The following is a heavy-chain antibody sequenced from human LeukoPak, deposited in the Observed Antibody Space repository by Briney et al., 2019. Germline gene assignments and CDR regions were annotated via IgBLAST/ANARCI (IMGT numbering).Heavy chain of an antibody. D-gene: IGHD3-10*01. V-gene: IGHV4-59*01. CDR2: IYYSGST. CDR1: GGSISSYY. CDR3: ARDLSGSYSGWFDP. J-gene: IGHJ5*02. Sequence: SETLSLTCTVSGGSISSYYWSWIRQPPGKGLEWIGYIYYSGSTNYNPSLKSRVTISVDTSKNQFSLKLSSVTAADTAVYYCARDLSGSYSGWFDPWGQGTLVTVSS.